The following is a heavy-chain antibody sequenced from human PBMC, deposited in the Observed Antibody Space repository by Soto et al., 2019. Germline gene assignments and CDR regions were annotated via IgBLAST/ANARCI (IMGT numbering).Heavy chain of an antibody. D-gene: IGHD6-13*01. CDR1: GYSFTSYW. V-gene: IGHV5-10-1*01. Sequence: SLKISCKGSGYSFTSYWISWVRQMPGKGLEWMGRIDPSDSYTNYSPSFQGHVTISADKSISTAYLQWSSLKASDTAMYYCARLTAALYYYYGMDVWGQGTTVTVSS. CDR2: IDPSDSYT. J-gene: IGHJ6*02. CDR3: ARLTAALYYYYGMDV.